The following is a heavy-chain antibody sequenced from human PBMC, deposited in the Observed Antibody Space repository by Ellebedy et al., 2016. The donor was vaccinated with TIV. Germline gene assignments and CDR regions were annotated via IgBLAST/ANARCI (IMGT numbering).Heavy chain of an antibody. CDR2: INPDSGGT. J-gene: IGHJ6*02. CDR1: GYTFTANY. D-gene: IGHD4/OR15-4a*01. V-gene: IGHV1-2*02. CDR3: ARVLRATSGMDV. Sequence: ASVKVSCKASGYTFTANYIHWVRQAPGQGLEWMGWINPDSGGTNFAQKFQDRVSMTRDTSVSTAYMELTRLQSDDTAVYYCARVLRATSGMDVWGQGTTVIVS.